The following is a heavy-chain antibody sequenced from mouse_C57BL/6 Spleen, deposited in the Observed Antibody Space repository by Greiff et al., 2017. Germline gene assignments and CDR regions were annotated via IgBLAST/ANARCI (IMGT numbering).Heavy chain of an antibody. Sequence: QVQLQQPGTELVKPGASVKLSCKASGYTFTSYWMHWVKQRPGQGLEWIGNINPSNGGTNYNEKFKSKATLTVDKSSRPAYMQLSSLTAEDSAVYSCARTDGSSKRGYFDYWGQGTTLTVSS. D-gene: IGHD1-1*01. V-gene: IGHV1-53*01. CDR3: ARTDGSSKRGYFDY. J-gene: IGHJ2*01. CDR1: GYTFTSYW. CDR2: INPSNGGT.